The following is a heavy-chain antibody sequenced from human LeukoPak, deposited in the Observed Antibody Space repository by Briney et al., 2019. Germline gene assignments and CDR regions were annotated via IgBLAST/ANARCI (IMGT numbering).Heavy chain of an antibody. J-gene: IGHJ5*02. CDR2: INHSGST. D-gene: IGHD3-3*01. Sequence: SETLSLTCAVSGGSFSGYYWSWIRQPPGKGLEWIGEINHSGSTNYNPSLKSRVTISVDTSKNQFSLKLSSVTAADTAVCYCARGRVYYDFWSGKMAWFDPWGQGTLVTVSS. V-gene: IGHV4-34*01. CDR3: ARGRVYYDFWSGKMAWFDP. CDR1: GGSFSGYY.